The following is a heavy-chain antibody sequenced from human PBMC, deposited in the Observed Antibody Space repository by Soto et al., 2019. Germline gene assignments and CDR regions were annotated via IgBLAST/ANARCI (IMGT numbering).Heavy chain of an antibody. CDR3: AKGGPLHSSSWYNWFDP. CDR2: FFSKGGT. CDR1: GGSFSRHY. Sequence: PSETLSLTCSVSGGSFSRHYWSWIRQPPGKGLEWIGYFFSKGGTNYSPSLKNRVTISVVSTKNQVSLNLSSVTAADTAVYYCAKGGPLHSSSWYNWFDPWGQGTLVTVSS. V-gene: IGHV4-59*11. J-gene: IGHJ5*02. D-gene: IGHD6-13*01.